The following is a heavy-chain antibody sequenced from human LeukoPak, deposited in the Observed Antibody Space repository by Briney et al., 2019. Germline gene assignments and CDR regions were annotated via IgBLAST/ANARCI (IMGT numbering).Heavy chain of an antibody. J-gene: IGHJ4*02. D-gene: IGHD6-13*01. CDR2: IYYSGST. CDR1: GGSISSSSYY. V-gene: IGHV4-39*07. CDR3: ARDSTIAAAVFDY. Sequence: SETLSLTCTVSGGSISSSSYYWGWIRQPPGKRLEWIGSIYYSGSTYYNPSLKSRVTISVDTSKNQFSLKLSSVTAADMAVYYCARDSTIAAAVFDYWGQGTLVTVSS.